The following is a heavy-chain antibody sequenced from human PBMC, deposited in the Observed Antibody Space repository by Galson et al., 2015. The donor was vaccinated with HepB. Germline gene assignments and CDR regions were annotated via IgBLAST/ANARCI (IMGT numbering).Heavy chain of an antibody. V-gene: IGHV5-51*01. CDR1: GYSFTSYW. Sequence: QSGAEVKKPGESLKISCKGSGYSFTSYWIGWVRQMPGKGLEWMGIIYPGDSDTRYSPSFQGQVTISADKSISTAYLQWSSLKASDTAMYYCARQAKPDYYDSSGEFDYWGQGTLVTVSS. CDR3: ARQAKPDYYDSSGEFDY. D-gene: IGHD3-22*01. J-gene: IGHJ4*02. CDR2: IYPGDSDT.